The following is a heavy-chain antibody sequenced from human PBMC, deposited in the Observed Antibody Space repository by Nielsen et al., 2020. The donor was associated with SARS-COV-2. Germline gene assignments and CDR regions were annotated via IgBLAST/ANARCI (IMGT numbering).Heavy chain of an antibody. CDR2: IKLDGSEK. J-gene: IGHJ4*02. Sequence: GGSLRLSCAASGFSFSGYSMTWVRQAPGKGLEWVGNIKLDGSEKYYVDSVKGRFTISRDNARNTLYLQMNSLRVEDTAVYYCARVGFYGDPEYLDYWGPGTLVTVSS. CDR3: ARVGFYGDPEYLDY. CDR1: GFSFSGYS. V-gene: IGHV3-7*01. D-gene: IGHD4-17*01.